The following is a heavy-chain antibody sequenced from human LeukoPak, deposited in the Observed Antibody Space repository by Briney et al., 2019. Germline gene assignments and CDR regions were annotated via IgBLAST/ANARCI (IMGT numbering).Heavy chain of an antibody. CDR3: ARARGMDDYGDFRIK. D-gene: IGHD4-17*01. Sequence: GESLKISCAASGFTFSDYYMSWIRQAPGKGLEWVSYISSSSAYTNYADSVKGRFTISRDNAKNSLSLQMNGLRAEDTAVYYCARARGMDDYGDFRIKWGQGTLVTVSS. CDR2: ISSSSAYT. J-gene: IGHJ4*02. CDR1: GFTFSDYY. V-gene: IGHV3-11*06.